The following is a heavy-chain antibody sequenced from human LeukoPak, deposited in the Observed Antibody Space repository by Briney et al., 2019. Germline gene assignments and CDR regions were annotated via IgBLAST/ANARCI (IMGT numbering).Heavy chain of an antibody. CDR1: GFLFGSFA. V-gene: IGHV3-23*01. CDR2: ISGTGDST. CDR3: TRDPGGGYSPTWYEGLFKY. Sequence: GSLRPSCAASGFLFGSFAMTWVRQAPGKGLQWVAAISGTGDSTYYADSVRGRFTVSRDNSNDILYLQVNGLTAEDTAVYFCTRDPGGGYSPTWYEGLFKYWGQGTLVSVYS. D-gene: IGHD5-18*01. J-gene: IGHJ4*02.